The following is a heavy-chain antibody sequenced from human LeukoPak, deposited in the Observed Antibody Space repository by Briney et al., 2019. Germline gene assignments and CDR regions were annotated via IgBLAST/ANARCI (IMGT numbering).Heavy chain of an antibody. D-gene: IGHD2-15*01. CDR2: INTGNSNT. CDR1: GFTFTNDG. V-gene: IGHV1-3*04. J-gene: IGHJ6*04. CDR3: AREGLSVVVAAGTTTYYYYGMDV. Sequence: GASVKVSCKSSGFTFTNDGIHWVRQASGQRLEWMGWINTGNSNTKYSQKSQGRVTITRDTSASTVYMELSSLRSEDTAVYYCAREGLSVVVAAGTTTYYYYGMDVWGKGTTVTVSS.